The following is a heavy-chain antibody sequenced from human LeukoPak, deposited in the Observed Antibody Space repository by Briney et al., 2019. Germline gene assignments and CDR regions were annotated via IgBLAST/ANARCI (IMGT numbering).Heavy chain of an antibody. Sequence: ASVKVSCKASGYTFTSYYMHWVRQARAQGFEWMGIINPSGGSTSYAQKFQGRVTMTRDTSTSTVYMELSSLRSEDTAVYYCARVYEMATILPLSYWGQGTLVTVSS. CDR1: GYTFTSYY. CDR3: ARVYEMATILPLSY. CDR2: INPSGGST. J-gene: IGHJ4*02. V-gene: IGHV1-46*01. D-gene: IGHD5-24*01.